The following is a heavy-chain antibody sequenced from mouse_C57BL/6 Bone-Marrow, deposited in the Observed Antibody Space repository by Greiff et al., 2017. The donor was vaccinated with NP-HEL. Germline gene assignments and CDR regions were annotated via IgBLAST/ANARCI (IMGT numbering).Heavy chain of an antibody. J-gene: IGHJ1*03. V-gene: IGHV1-18*01. CDR2: INPNNGGT. Sequence: VQLQQSGPELVKPGASVKIPCKASGYTFTDYNMDWVKQSPGKSLEWIGDINPNNGGTNYNQKFKGKATLTVDKSSSTAYMELRSLTSEDTAVYDCAYGSSLYCYFDVWGTGTTVTVSS. CDR3: AYGSSLYCYFDV. D-gene: IGHD1-1*01. CDR1: GYTFTDYN.